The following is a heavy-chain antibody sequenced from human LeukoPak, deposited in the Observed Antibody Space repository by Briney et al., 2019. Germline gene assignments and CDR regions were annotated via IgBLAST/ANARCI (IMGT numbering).Heavy chain of an antibody. CDR3: ARVLAAAGHPYYFDY. CDR1: GGSISSYY. Sequence: SETLSLTCSVSGGSISSYYWSWIRQPAGKGLEWIGRIHTSGSTNYNPSLKSRVTISVDTSKNQFSLKLSSVTAADTAVYYCARVLAAAGHPYYFDYWGQGTLVTVSS. D-gene: IGHD6-13*01. J-gene: IGHJ4*02. V-gene: IGHV4-4*07. CDR2: IHTSGST.